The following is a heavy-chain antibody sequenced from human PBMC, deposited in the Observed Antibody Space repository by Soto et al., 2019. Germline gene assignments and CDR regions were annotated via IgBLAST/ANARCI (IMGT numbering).Heavy chain of an antibody. J-gene: IGHJ4*02. V-gene: IGHV4-31*03. CDR1: GGSISSGGYY. CDR3: ARGRTDGCFLDY. D-gene: IGHD2-15*01. CDR2: IYYSGST. Sequence: SETLSLTCTVSGGSISSGGYYWSWIRQHPGKGLEWIGYIYYSGSTCYNPSLKSRVTISVDTSKNQFSLKLSSVTAADTAVYCCARGRTDGCFLDYWGQGTLVTVSS.